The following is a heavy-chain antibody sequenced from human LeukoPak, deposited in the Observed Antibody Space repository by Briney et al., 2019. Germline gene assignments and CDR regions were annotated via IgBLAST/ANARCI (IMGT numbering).Heavy chain of an antibody. CDR3: ARVPIIAAAGTHYYYYGMDV. J-gene: IGHJ6*02. D-gene: IGHD6-13*01. V-gene: IGHV4-39*01. CDR1: GGSISNTNYY. Sequence: PSETLSLTCTVSGGSISNTNYYWGWIRQPPGKGLEWIGNIYYSGNTYYNPSLKSRVTLSVDTSKNQFSLKLNSVTAADTGVYYCARVPIIAAAGTHYYYYGMDVWGQGTTVTVSS. CDR2: IYYSGNT.